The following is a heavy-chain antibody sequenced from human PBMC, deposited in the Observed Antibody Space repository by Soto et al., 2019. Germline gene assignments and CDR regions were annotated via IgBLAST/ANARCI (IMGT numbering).Heavy chain of an antibody. V-gene: IGHV4-59*01. CDR1: GGSLSSYY. Sequence: QVQLQESGPGLVKPSETLSLTYTVSGGSLSSYYWTWIRQSPGKGLEWIGYVYFSGNTNYNPSLKSRVTISIDTSKNQLSLRLASVTAADTAFYYCGSVRPSGYVLSWGQGTLVTVSS. CDR2: VYFSGNT. CDR3: GSVRPSGYVLS. D-gene: IGHD6-25*01. J-gene: IGHJ5*02.